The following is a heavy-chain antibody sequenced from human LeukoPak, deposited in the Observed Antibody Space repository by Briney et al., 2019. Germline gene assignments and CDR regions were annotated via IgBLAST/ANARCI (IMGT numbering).Heavy chain of an antibody. D-gene: IGHD3-10*01. CDR1: GGSISSYY. CDR2: IYYSGST. Sequence: SETLSLTCTVSGGSISSYYWSWIRQPPGKGLEWIGYIYYSGSTNYNPSLKSRVTISVDTSKNQFSLKLSSVTAADTAVYYCASYKLWFGELSTPFDYWGQGTLVTVSS. CDR3: ASYKLWFGELSTPFDY. J-gene: IGHJ4*02. V-gene: IGHV4-59*01.